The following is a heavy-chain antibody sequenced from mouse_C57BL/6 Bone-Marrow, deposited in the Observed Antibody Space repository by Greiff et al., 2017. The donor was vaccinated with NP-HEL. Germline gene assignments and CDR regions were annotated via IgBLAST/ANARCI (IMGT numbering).Heavy chain of an antibody. J-gene: IGHJ4*01. CDR3: ARGGLRPYYYAMDY. V-gene: IGHV2-2*01. Sequence: VKLQESGPGLVQPSQSLSITCTVSGFSLTSYGVHWVRQSPGKGLEWLGVIWSGGSTDYNAAFISRLSISKDNSKSQVFFKMNSLQADDTAIYYCARGGLRPYYYAMDYWGQGTSVTVSS. D-gene: IGHD2-4*01. CDR2: IWSGGST. CDR1: GFSLTSYG.